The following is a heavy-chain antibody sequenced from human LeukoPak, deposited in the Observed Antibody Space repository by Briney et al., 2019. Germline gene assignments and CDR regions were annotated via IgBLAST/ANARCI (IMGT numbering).Heavy chain of an antibody. J-gene: IGHJ6*03. Sequence: SVKVSCKASGGTFSSYTISWVRQAPGQGLEWMGRIIPILGIANYAQKFQGRVTITADKSTSIAYMELSSLRSEDTAVYYCARDGVAARPGYYYYYMDVWGKGTTVTVSS. D-gene: IGHD6-6*01. CDR3: ARDGVAARPGYYYYYMDV. CDR2: IIPILGIA. CDR1: GGTFSSYT. V-gene: IGHV1-69*04.